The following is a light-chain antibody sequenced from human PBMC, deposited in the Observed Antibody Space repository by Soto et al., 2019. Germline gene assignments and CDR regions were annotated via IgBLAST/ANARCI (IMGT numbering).Light chain of an antibody. V-gene: IGLV2-23*01. Sequence: QSVLIQPASVSGSPGQSITISCTGTSSDVGSYNLVSWYQQHPGKAPKLMIYEGSKRPSGVSNRFSGSKSGNTASLTISGLQAEDEADYYCCSYAGSSTLYVFGTGTKVTVL. CDR1: SSDVGSYNL. J-gene: IGLJ1*01. CDR3: CSYAGSSTLYV. CDR2: EGS.